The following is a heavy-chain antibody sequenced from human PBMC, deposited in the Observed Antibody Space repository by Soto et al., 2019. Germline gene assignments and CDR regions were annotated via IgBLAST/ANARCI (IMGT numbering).Heavy chain of an antibody. CDR2: ISAYNGNT. CDR3: ARDLGNTAMAPHYYYYYGMDV. CDR1: GYTFTSYG. V-gene: IGHV1-18*01. Sequence: QVQLVQSGAEVKKPGASVKVSCKASGYTFTSYGIGWVRQAPGQGLEWMGWISAYNGNTNYAQKLQGRVTMTTDTAASTAYMELRSLRSEDTAVYYCARDLGNTAMAPHYYYYYGMDVWGQGTTVTVSS. J-gene: IGHJ6*02. D-gene: IGHD5-18*01.